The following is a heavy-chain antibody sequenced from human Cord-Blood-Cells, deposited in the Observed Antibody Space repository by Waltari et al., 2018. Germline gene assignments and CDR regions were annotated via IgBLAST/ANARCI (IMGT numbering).Heavy chain of an antibody. D-gene: IGHD7-27*01. Sequence: EVQLVESGGGLVQPGGSLRLSCAASGFTFSSYWMSWVRQAQGKGLEWVANIKQDGSEKYYVDSVKGRFTISRDNAKNSLYLQMNSLRAEDTAVYYCARGAGDFPYYFDYWGQGTLVTVSS. J-gene: IGHJ4*02. V-gene: IGHV3-7*05. CDR1: GFTFSSYW. CDR2: IKQDGSEK. CDR3: ARGAGDFPYYFDY.